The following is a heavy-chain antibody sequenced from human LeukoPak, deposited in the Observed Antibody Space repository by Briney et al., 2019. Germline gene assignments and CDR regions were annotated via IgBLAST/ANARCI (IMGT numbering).Heavy chain of an antibody. CDR3: AKGIVVVPAAIGLSWFDP. V-gene: IGHV1-46*01. Sequence: ASVKVSCKASGYTFTSDYMHWLRQAPGQGLEWMGIINPGGGSTSYAQKFQGRVTMTRDTSTSTVYMELCSLRSEDTAVYYCAKGIVVVPAAIGLSWFDPWGQGTLVTVSS. D-gene: IGHD2-2*02. CDR1: GYTFTSDY. CDR2: INPGGGST. J-gene: IGHJ5*02.